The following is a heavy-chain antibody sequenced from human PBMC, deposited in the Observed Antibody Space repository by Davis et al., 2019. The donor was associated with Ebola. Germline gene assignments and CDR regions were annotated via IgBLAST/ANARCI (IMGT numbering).Heavy chain of an antibody. CDR3: ASLSPRAHFG. CDR2: INPSGGST. V-gene: IGHV1-46*01. CDR1: GYTFTSYA. J-gene: IGHJ4*02. D-gene: IGHD2/OR15-2a*01. Sequence: ASVKVSCKASGYTFTSYAMNWVRQAPGQGLEWMGIINPSGGSTSYAQKFQGRVTMTRDTSISTAYMELSRLRSDDTAVYYCASLSPRAHFGWGQGTLVTVSS.